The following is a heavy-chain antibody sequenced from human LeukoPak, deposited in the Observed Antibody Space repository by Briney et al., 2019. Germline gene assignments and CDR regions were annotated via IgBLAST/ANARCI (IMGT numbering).Heavy chain of an antibody. V-gene: IGHV3-48*01. Sequence: GGSLRLSCAASGFTFGSYSTNWVRQAPGKGLEWVSYISSSGSTIYYIDSVKGRFTISRDNAKNSLYLEMNSLRVEDSAVYYCARDDLGTSYYNYGMDVWGQGTTVTVSS. CDR3: ARDDLGTSYYNYGMDV. J-gene: IGHJ6*02. CDR2: ISSSGSTI. CDR1: GFTFGSYS. D-gene: IGHD3/OR15-3a*01.